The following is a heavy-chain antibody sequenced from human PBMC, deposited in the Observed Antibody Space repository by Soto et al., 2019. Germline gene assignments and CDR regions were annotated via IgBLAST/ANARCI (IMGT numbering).Heavy chain of an antibody. CDR1: GFTFSNAW. CDR2: IKSKTDGGTT. V-gene: IGHV3-15*01. CDR3: TTRYCSGGSCYSYYFDY. Sequence: VQLVESGGGLVKPGGSLRLSCAASGFTFSNAWMSWVRQAPGKGLEWVGRIKSKTDGGTTDYAAPVKGRFTISRDDSKNTLYLQMNSLKTEDTAVYYCTTRYCSGGSCYSYYFDYWGQGTLVTVSS. D-gene: IGHD2-15*01. J-gene: IGHJ4*02.